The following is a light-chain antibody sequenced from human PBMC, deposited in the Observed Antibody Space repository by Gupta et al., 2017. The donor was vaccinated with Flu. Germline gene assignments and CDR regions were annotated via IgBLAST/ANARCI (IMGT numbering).Light chain of an antibody. CDR3: QQYNTYPT. Sequence: DIQMTQSPSALSASVGDRVTITCRASQSISTRLAWYQQKPGKAPKLLVYQASSLQSGVSSRFSGSGSGTEFTLTISSLQPDDSATYSCQQYNTYPTFGQGTKVEI. V-gene: IGKV1-5*03. CDR2: QAS. J-gene: IGKJ1*01. CDR1: QSISTR.